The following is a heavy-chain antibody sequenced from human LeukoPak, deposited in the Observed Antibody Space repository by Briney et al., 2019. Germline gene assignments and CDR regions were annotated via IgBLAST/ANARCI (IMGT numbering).Heavy chain of an antibody. CDR1: GGSISSSSYY. V-gene: IGHV4-39*01. D-gene: IGHD3-22*01. CDR2: IYYSGST. CDR3: ARQSPRYYYDSSGYFGY. J-gene: IGHJ4*02. Sequence: SETLSLTCTVSGGSISSSSYYWGWIRQPPGKGLEWIGSIYYSGSTYYNPSLKRRVTISVDTSKTQFSLKLSSVTAADTAGYYCARQSPRYYYDSSGYFGYWGQGTLVTVSS.